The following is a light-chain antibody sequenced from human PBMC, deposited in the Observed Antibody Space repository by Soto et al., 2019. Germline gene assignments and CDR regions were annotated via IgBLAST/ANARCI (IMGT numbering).Light chain of an antibody. V-gene: IGKV3-20*01. CDR1: QYVSSF. CDR3: QQYGSSGT. J-gene: IGKJ1*01. CDR2: GAS. Sequence: EIVLTQSPATRSLSPWERATLSFRASQYVSSFLAWYQQKPGQSPRLLIYGASNRATGIPDRFSGSGSGTDFTLTISRLETEDFAVYYCQQYGSSGTFSQGTKVDIK.